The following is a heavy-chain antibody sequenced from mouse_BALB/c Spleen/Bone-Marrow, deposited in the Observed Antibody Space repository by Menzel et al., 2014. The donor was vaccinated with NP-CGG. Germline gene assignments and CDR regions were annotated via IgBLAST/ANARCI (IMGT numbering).Heavy chain of an antibody. Sequence: VKLVESGAELARPGASVKMSCKASGYTFTDYWMHWVKQRPGQGLEWIGYINPSTGYPEYNQKFKDKATLTADKSSSTAYMQLSGLTSEDSAVYYCARTKYGPTGGSYWGQGTTLTVSS. V-gene: IGHV1-4*01. CDR1: GYTFTDYW. J-gene: IGHJ2*01. CDR2: INPSTGYP. D-gene: IGHD2-10*02. CDR3: ARTKYGPTGGSY.